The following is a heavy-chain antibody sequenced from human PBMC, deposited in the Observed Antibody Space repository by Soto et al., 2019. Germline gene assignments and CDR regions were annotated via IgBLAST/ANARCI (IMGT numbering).Heavy chain of an antibody. CDR2: IYWNGNE. J-gene: IGHJ6*02. Sequence: QITLRESGPTLVKPTQTLTVTCSFSGFSFTASGVGVGWFRQPPGQALQWLALIYWNGNERYSPSLNKRLTVTKHTSKNQVVLTMTNVDPVDTATYFCAHELSGYYYVMDVWGPGTNVTVSS. D-gene: IGHD3-10*02. CDR3: AHELSGYYYVMDV. CDR1: GFSFTASGVG. V-gene: IGHV2-5*01.